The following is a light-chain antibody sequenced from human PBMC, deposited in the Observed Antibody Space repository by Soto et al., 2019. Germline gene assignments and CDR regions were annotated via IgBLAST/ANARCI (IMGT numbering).Light chain of an antibody. J-gene: IGKJ2*01. V-gene: IGKV3-11*01. CDR3: QQRTNWPRT. Sequence: EIVLTQSPATLSLSPGERATLSCRASQSVSTNLAWYQQKPGQAPRLLIYDASKRASGFPARFSGSGSGTDFTLSISRVEPEDFAVYYCQQRTNWPRTFGQGTKLEIK. CDR1: QSVSTN. CDR2: DAS.